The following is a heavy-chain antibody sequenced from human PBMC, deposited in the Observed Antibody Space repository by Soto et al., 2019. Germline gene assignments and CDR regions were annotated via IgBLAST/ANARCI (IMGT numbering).Heavy chain of an antibody. CDR3: ARGAFYYVSGDPTVFDY. D-gene: IGHD3-22*01. Sequence: PVPVSCTASGSTYPGYFLHWVRQAPGQGLEWMGWINPNSGGTNYPQKFQGWVTMTRDTSISTAYMELRRLRSDDTAVYYCARGAFYYVSGDPTVFDYWGQGTWVTVSP. CDR1: GSTYPGYF. J-gene: IGHJ4*02. CDR2: INPNSGGT. V-gene: IGHV1-2*04.